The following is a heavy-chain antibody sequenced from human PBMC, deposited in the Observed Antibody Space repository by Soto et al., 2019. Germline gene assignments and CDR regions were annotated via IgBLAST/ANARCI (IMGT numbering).Heavy chain of an antibody. CDR2: ISFQNGDT. D-gene: IGHD1-26*01. CDR1: DQTLIIHG. Sequence: GASVKVSCKASDQTLIIHGITWVRQAPGQGLEWMGWISFQNGDTKFAPDFQDRVTMTTDKSTATAYLDVRRLKSDDTAVYFCASRWDTAPDAFDTWGPGTLVTVSS. CDR3: ASRWDTAPDAFDT. V-gene: IGHV1-18*01. J-gene: IGHJ3*02.